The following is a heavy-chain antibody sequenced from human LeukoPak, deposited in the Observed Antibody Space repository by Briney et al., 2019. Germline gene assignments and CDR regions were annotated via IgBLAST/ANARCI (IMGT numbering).Heavy chain of an antibody. CDR3: ARNPARSGMATTH. Sequence: GGSLRLSCAASGFTFSSYSMNWVRQAPGKGLEWVSSISSSSSYIYYADSVKGRFTISRDNAKNSLYLQMNSLRAEDTAVYYCARNPARSGMATTHWGQGTLVTVSS. CDR2: ISSSSSYI. CDR1: GFTFSSYS. J-gene: IGHJ4*02. D-gene: IGHD5-24*01. V-gene: IGHV3-21*01.